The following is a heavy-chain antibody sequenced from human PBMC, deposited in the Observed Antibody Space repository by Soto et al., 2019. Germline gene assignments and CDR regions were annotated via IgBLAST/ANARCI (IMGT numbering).Heavy chain of an antibody. D-gene: IGHD3-9*01. CDR1: GGSISSGGYY. CDR3: ARAFYYDILTGAEKGYYYMDV. V-gene: IGHV4-31*03. J-gene: IGHJ6*03. CDR2: IYYSGST. Sequence: SETLSLTCTVSGGSISSGGYYWSWIRQHPGKGLEWIGYIYYSGSTYYNPSLKSRVTISVDTSKNQFSLKLSSVTAADTAVYYCARAFYYDILTGAEKGYYYMDVWGKGTTVTVSS.